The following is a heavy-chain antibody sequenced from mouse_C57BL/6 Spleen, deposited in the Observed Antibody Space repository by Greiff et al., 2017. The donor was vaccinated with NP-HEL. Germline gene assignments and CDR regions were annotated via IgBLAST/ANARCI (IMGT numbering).Heavy chain of an antibody. CDR2: IDPSDSYT. CDR1: GYTFTSYW. CDR3: AKGYGNYPFDY. V-gene: IGHV1-69*01. D-gene: IGHD2-1*01. Sequence: QVHVKQPGAELVMPGASVKLSCKASGYTFTSYWMHWVKQRPGQGLEWIGEIDPSDSYTNYNQKFKGKSTLTVDKSSSTAYMQLSSLTSEDSAVYYCAKGYGNYPFDYWGQGTTLTVSS. J-gene: IGHJ2*01.